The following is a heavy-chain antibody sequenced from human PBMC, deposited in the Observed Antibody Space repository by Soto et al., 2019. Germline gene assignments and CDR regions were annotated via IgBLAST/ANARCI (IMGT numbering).Heavy chain of an antibody. J-gene: IGHJ4*02. V-gene: IGHV4-30-2*01. D-gene: IGHD5-12*01. CDR3: AAGGGLPRYY. CDR2: IYHSGRT. CDR1: GGSISSGGYS. Sequence: QLHLQESGSGLVKPSQTLSLTCAVSGGSISSGGYSWSWIRQPPGKGLEWIGYIYHSGRTYYNPSLKSRVTISVDRSKNQFSLKLSSVTAADTAVYYCAAGGGLPRYYWGQGTLVTVSS.